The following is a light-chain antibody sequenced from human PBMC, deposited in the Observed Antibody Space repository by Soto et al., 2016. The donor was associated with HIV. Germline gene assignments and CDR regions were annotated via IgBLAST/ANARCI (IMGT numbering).Light chain of an antibody. CDR3: YSSADNIWV. J-gene: IGLJ3*02. CDR1: MLTKKKY. V-gene: IGLV3-27*01. CDR2: KDT. Sequence: SYELTQPSSVSVSPGQTARITCSGDMLTKKKYSRWFQQKPGQAPVLVIYKDTERPSGIPERFSGSSSGTTVTLTISGAQVEDEADYYCYSSADNIWVFGGGTKLTVL.